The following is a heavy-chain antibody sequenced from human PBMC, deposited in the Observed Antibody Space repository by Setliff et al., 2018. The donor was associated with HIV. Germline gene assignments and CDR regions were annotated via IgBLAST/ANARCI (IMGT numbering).Heavy chain of an antibody. J-gene: IGHJ3*02. D-gene: IGHD3-22*01. CDR3: ARGTYYYDSSGFRAAFDI. CDR2: IYTSGST. CDR1: GGSISTYY. V-gene: IGHV4-4*07. Sequence: SETLSLTCTVSGGSISTYYWSWIRQPAGKGLEWIGRIYTSGSTNYNPSIKSRVTMSVDTSKNQFSLKLSSVTAADTAVYYCARGTYYYDSSGFRAAFDILGQGTMVTVSS.